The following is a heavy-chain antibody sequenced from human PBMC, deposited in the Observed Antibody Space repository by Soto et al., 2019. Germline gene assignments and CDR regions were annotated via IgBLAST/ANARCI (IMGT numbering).Heavy chain of an antibody. J-gene: IGHJ5*02. CDR1: GGSVSSGSYY. CDR2: IYYSGST. V-gene: IGHV4-61*01. CDR3: ARAFLPDGYYPKDIVVVPAAINWFDP. Sequence: PSETLSLTCTVSGGSVSSGSYYWSWIRQPPGKGLEWIGYIYYSGSTNYNPSLKSRVTISVDTSKNQFSLKLSSVTAADTAVYYCARAFLPDGYYPKDIVVVPAAINWFDPWGQGTLVTVSS. D-gene: IGHD2-2*02.